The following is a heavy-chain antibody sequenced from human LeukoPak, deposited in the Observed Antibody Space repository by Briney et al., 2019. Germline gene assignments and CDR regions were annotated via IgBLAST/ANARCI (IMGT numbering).Heavy chain of an antibody. CDR2: IYYSGST. V-gene: IGHV4-59*01. J-gene: IGHJ6*03. Sequence: PSETLSLTCTVSGGSISSYYWSWIRQPPGKGLEWIGYIYYSGSTNYNPSLRSRVTISVDTSKNQFSLKLSSVTAADTAVYYCARGYDCSGGSCWHYYYYMDVWGKGTTVTVSS. CDR1: GGSISSYY. D-gene: IGHD2-15*01. CDR3: ARGYDCSGGSCWHYYYYMDV.